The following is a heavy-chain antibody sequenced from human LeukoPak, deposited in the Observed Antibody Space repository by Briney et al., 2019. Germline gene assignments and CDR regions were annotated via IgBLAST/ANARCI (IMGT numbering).Heavy chain of an antibody. J-gene: IGHJ6*03. CDR3: AGAAAFDYYYYMDV. D-gene: IGHD6-13*01. V-gene: IGHV3-21*01. CDR1: GFTFSSYS. Sequence: GGSLRLSCAASGFTFSSYSMNWVRQAPGKGLEWVSSIISSSSYIYYADSVKGRFTISRDNAKNSLYLQMNSLRAEDTAVYYCAGAAAFDYYYYMDVWGKGTTVTVSS. CDR2: IISSSSYI.